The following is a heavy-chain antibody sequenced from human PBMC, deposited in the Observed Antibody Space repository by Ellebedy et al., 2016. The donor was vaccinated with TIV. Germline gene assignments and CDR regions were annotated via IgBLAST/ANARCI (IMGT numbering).Heavy chain of an antibody. D-gene: IGHD5-12*01. Sequence: ASVKVSCXASGYMFTGYYLQWVRQAPGQGLEWVGWVNPNTGGTVFAQKFQGRATMTRDTSITTAYMEMWGLTSDDTAVYYCMRGSEMNSASAYDSSFDHWGQGSLVTVSS. CDR2: VNPNTGGT. CDR3: MRGSEMNSASAYDSSFDH. V-gene: IGHV1-2*02. CDR1: GYMFTGYY. J-gene: IGHJ4*02.